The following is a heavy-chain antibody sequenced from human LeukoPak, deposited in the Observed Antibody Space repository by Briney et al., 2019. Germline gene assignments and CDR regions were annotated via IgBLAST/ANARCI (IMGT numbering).Heavy chain of an antibody. D-gene: IGHD1-26*01. V-gene: IGHV4-39*07. J-gene: IGHJ4*02. CDR1: GGSISSSTYY. Sequence: SENLSLTCTVSGGSISSSTYYWGWIRQPPGKGLEWIGTIYYSGTTYYNPSLKSRVTISIDTSTNQFSLKLNSVTAADTAVYYCASLQNIVGATPLPDYWGQGTLVTVSS. CDR2: IYYSGTT. CDR3: ASLQNIVGATPLPDY.